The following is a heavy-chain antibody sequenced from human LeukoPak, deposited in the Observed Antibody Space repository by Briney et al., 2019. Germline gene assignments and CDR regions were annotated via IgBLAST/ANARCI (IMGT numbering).Heavy chain of an antibody. CDR1: GFTFTSYY. Sequence: ASVKVSCKASGFTFTSYYMHWVRQAPGQGLEWMGIINPSGGSTSYAQKFQGRVTMTRDMSTSTVYMELSSLRSEDTAVYYCARNKANDYGDDPYFDYWGQGTLVTVSS. D-gene: IGHD4-17*01. CDR2: INPSGGST. CDR3: ARNKANDYGDDPYFDY. V-gene: IGHV1-46*01. J-gene: IGHJ4*02.